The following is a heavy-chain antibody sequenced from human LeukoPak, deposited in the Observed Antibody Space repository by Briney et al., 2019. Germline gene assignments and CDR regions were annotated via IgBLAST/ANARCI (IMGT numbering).Heavy chain of an antibody. J-gene: IGHJ4*02. D-gene: IGHD6-13*01. CDR2: ISWNSGSV. Sequence: GTSLRLSCAASGFTFDDYAMHWVRQVPGKGLEWVSGISWNSGSVAYADSVKGRFTVSRDNSKNTLYLQMNTLRADDTAVYYCAKDHGSSDWYYFDYWGQGTLVTVSS. V-gene: IGHV3-9*01. CDR1: GFTFDDYA. CDR3: AKDHGSSDWYYFDY.